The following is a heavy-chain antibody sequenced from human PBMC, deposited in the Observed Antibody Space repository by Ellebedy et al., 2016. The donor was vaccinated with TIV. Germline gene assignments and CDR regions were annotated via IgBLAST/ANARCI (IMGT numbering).Heavy chain of an antibody. V-gene: IGHV1-2*02. CDR3: ARDLGEQWLPDY. D-gene: IGHD6-19*01. CDR2: INPNSGGT. Sequence: AASVKVSCKASGYTFTGYYMHWVRQAPGQGLEWMGWINPNSGGTNYAQKFQGRVTMTRDTSISTAYMELSRLRSDDTAVYYSARDLGEQWLPDYWGQGTLVTVSS. J-gene: IGHJ4*02. CDR1: GYTFTGYY.